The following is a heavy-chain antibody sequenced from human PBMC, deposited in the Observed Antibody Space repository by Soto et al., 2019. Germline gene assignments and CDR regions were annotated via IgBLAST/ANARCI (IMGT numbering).Heavy chain of an antibody. D-gene: IGHD3-22*01. Sequence: SETLSLTCTVSGCSISSYYWSWIRQPPGKGLEWIGYIYYSGSTNYNPSLKSRVTISVDTSKNQFSLKLSSVTAADTAVYYCARHPSRRYYDSSGYYYPLVYGMDVWGQGTTVT. V-gene: IGHV4-59*08. CDR1: GCSISSYY. CDR3: ARHPSRRYYDSSGYYYPLVYGMDV. CDR2: IYYSGST. J-gene: IGHJ6*02.